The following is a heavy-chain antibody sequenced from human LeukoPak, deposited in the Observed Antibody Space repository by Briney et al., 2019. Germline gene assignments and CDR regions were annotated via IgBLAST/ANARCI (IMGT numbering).Heavy chain of an antibody. J-gene: IGHJ4*02. CDR1: GFTFSSYV. CDR2: ISGSGTTV. D-gene: IGHD3-22*01. Sequence: GGSLRLSCAASGFTFSSYVMNWVRQAPGQGLEWVAYISGSGTTVYYADSVKGRFTISRDNAKNSLFLQMNSLRAEDTADYYCAREKFYDNSGYDYWGQGTLVTVSS. V-gene: IGHV3-48*03. CDR3: AREKFYDNSGYDY.